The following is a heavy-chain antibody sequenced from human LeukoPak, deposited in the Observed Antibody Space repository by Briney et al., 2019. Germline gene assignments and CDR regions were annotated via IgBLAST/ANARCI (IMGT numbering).Heavy chain of an antibody. CDR3: ARDQFPDSGSYSDY. J-gene: IGHJ4*02. D-gene: IGHD1-26*01. CDR2: ISAYNGNT. CDR1: GYTFTGYY. Sequence: PGASVKVSCKASGYTFTGYYMHWVRQAPGQGLEWMGWISAYNGNTNYAQKLQGRVTMTTDTSTSTAYMELRSLRSDDTAVYYCARDQFPDSGSYSDYWGQGTLVTVSS. V-gene: IGHV1-18*04.